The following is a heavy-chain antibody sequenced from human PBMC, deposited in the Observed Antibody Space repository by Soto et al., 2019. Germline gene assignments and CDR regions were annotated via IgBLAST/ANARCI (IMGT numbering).Heavy chain of an antibody. V-gene: IGHV3-11*01. CDR1: GFTFNNYY. J-gene: IGHJ6*01. CDR2: IDSSGSTI. CDR3: ARGGEYYYGMDV. Sequence: ESGGGLVKPGGSLTLSCAASGFTFNNYYMTWVRQAPGKGLEWVSFIDSSGSTIYYGDSVKGRFTISRDSAKNSLYLQMNSLRAADTAVYYCARGGEYYYGMDVWGQGTTVTVSS.